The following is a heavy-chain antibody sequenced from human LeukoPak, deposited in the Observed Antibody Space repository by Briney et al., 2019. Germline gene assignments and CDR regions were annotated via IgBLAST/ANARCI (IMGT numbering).Heavy chain of an antibody. D-gene: IGHD1-1*01. CDR2: IDPADSQT. J-gene: IGHJ4*02. Sequence: GESLKISCQGSGSSFTSYWICWVRQLPGRGLEWMGRIDPADSQTNYSPSFQGHVTISADKSISTVYLQWSTLKASDTAMYYCARQLTSGDCDYWGQGTLVTVSS. CDR1: GSSFTSYW. CDR3: ARQLTSGDCDY. V-gene: IGHV5-10-1*01.